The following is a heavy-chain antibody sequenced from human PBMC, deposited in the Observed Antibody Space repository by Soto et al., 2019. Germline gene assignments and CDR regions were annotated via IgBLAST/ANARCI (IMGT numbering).Heavy chain of an antibody. V-gene: IGHV4-39*01. D-gene: IGHD3-22*01. Sequence: SETLSLTCTVSGGSISSSSYYWGWIRQPPGKGLEWIGSIYYSGSTYYNPSLKSRVTISVDTSKNQFSLKLSSVTAADTAVYYCARHHYYDSSGSQDPWGQGTLVTVS. CDR2: IYYSGST. CDR1: GGSISSSSYY. CDR3: ARHHYYDSSGSQDP. J-gene: IGHJ5*02.